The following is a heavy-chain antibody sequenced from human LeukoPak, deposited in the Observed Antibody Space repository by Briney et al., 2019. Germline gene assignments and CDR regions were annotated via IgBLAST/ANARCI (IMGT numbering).Heavy chain of an antibody. CDR2: ISGGGGDT. D-gene: IGHD3-9*01. CDR3: AKFNDILTGHFDY. Sequence: GGSLRPSCAASGFSFTSYAMSWVRQSPGTGLEWVSAISGGGGDTYYAYYTDSVKGRFTISRDNSKNTLYLQMNSLRAEDTAVSFCAKFNDILTGHFDYWGQGTLVTISS. V-gene: IGHV3-23*01. CDR1: GFSFTSYA. J-gene: IGHJ4*02.